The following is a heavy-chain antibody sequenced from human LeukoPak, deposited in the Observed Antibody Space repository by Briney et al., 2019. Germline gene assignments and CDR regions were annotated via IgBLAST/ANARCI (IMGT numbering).Heavy chain of an antibody. CDR3: ARDRRDLERSWDY. J-gene: IGHJ4*02. Sequence: SETLSLTCTVSGDSISSTSYYWGWIRQPPGKGLECIGIIYYSGSTWYSPSLKSRVTISIDTSKNQFSLKLTSVTAADTAVYYCARDRRDLERSWDYWGQGTLVTVSS. V-gene: IGHV4-39*07. CDR1: GDSISSTSYY. CDR2: IYYSGST. D-gene: IGHD1-1*01.